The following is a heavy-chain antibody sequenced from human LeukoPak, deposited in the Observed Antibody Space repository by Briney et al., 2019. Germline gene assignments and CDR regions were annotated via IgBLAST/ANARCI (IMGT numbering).Heavy chain of an antibody. J-gene: IGHJ4*02. CDR1: GSTFTGYW. CDR2: IKQDGSEK. CDR3: ARGMVETDY. D-gene: IGHD2-8*01. Sequence: GGSLRLSCAASGSTFTGYWMNWVRQAPGKGLEWVANIKQDGSEKYYVDSVKGRFTISRDNAKNSLYLQMNSLRAEDTAIYYCARGMVETDYWGQGTLVTVSS. V-gene: IGHV3-7*05.